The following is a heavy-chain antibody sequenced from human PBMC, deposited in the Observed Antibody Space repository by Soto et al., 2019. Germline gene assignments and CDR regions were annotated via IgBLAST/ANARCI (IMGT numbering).Heavy chain of an antibody. CDR3: ARDNTYSSQAAAGSV. J-gene: IGHJ6*02. CDR1: GFTFSSYA. CDR2: ISYDGSNK. D-gene: IGHD6-13*01. V-gene: IGHV3-30-3*01. Sequence: PGGSLRLSCAASGFTFSSYAMHWVRQAPGKGLEWVAVISYDGSNKYYADSVKGRFTISRDNSKNTLYLQMNSLRAEDTAVYYCARDNTYSSQAAAGSVWGQGTTVTVSS.